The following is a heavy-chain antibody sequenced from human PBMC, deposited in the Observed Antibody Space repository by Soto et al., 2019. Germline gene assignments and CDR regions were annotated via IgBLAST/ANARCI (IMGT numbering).Heavy chain of an antibody. D-gene: IGHD3-9*01. CDR3: ARDSILSGPNYYYGMDV. CDR2: ISAYNGNT. V-gene: IGHV1-18*01. CDR1: GYTFTSYG. J-gene: IGHJ6*02. Sequence: GASVKVSCKASGYTFTSYGISWVRQAPGQGLEWMGWISAYNGNTNYAQNIQGRVTMTTDTSTSTAYMELRSLRSDDTAVYYCARDSILSGPNYYYGMDVWGQGTTVTVSS.